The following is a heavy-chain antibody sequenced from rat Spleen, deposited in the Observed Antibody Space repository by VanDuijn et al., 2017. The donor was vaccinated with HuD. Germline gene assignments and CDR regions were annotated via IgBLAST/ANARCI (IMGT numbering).Heavy chain of an antibody. D-gene: IGHD1-2*01. V-gene: IGHV5-31*01. J-gene: IGHJ2*01. CDR3: ARRDSSLFDY. CDR2: ITNTGGNT. CDR1: GFTFNNYW. Sequence: EVQLVESGGGLVQPGRSLKLSCVGSGFTFNNYWMTWVRQAPGKGLEWVASITNTGGNTYYQDSVKGRFTISRDNAKSTLYLQMDSLRSEDTATYYCARRDSSLFDYWGQGVMVTVSS.